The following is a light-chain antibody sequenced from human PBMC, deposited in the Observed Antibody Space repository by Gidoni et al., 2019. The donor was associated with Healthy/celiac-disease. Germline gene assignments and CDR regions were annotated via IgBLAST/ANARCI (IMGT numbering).Light chain of an antibody. V-gene: IGKV1-39*01. CDR1: QSISSY. CDR3: QQSYSTPPA. J-gene: IGKJ5*01. Sequence: DIQMTQPPSSLSASVGDRVTITCRARQSISSYLTWYQQKPGKAPKLLIYAASSVQSGVPSRFSGSGSGTDFTLTISSLQPQDFATYYCQQSYSTPPAFGQGSRLEIK. CDR2: AAS.